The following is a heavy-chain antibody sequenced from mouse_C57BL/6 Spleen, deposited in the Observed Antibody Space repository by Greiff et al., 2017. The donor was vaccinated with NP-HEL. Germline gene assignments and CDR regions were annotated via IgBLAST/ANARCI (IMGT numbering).Heavy chain of an antibody. D-gene: IGHD2-12*01. CDR3: ATYYNYAMDY. CDR1: GYTFTSYW. J-gene: IGHJ4*01. V-gene: IGHV1-69*01. CDR2: LDPSDSYT. Sequence: QVQLQQPGAELVMPGASVKLSCKASGYTFTSYWMHLVKQRPGQGLEWIGELDPSDSYTNYNQKFKGKSTLTVDKSSSTAYMQLSSLTSEDSAVYYCATYYNYAMDYWGQGTSVTVSS.